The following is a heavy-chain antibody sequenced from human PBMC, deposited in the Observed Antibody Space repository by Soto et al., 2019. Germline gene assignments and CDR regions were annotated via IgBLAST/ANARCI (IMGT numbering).Heavy chain of an antibody. Sequence: GGSLRLSCAASGFTVSSNYMSWVRQAPGKGLEWVSVIYSGGSTYYADSVKGRFTISRHNSKNTLYLQMNSLRAEDTAVYYCARAAPYCSGGSCYHTGDAFDIWGQGSLVTVSS. D-gene: IGHD2-15*01. CDR3: ARAAPYCSGGSCYHTGDAFDI. CDR2: IYSGGST. CDR1: GFTVSSNY. J-gene: IGHJ3*02. V-gene: IGHV3-53*04.